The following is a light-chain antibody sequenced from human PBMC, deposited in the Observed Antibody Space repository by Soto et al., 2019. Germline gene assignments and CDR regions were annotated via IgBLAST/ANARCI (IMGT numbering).Light chain of an antibody. CDR2: SNT. J-gene: IGLJ2*01. Sequence: QAVVTQPPSVSGAPGQRVTISCTGSSSNIGAGYDVHWYQQLPGIAPKLLIYSNTNRPSGVPDRFSGSKSGTSASLAITGLQTEDEADYYCQSYDSSLIGSVFGGGTQLTVL. CDR3: QSYDSSLIGSV. V-gene: IGLV1-40*01. CDR1: SSNIGAGYD.